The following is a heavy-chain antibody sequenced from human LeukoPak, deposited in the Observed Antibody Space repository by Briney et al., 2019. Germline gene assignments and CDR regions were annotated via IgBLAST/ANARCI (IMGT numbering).Heavy chain of an antibody. CDR3: ARAVAGLFDY. D-gene: IGHD6-19*01. Sequence: SETLSLTCTVSGGSISSSSYYWGWIRQPPGKGLEWIGSIYYSGSTYYNPSLKSRVTISVDTSKNQFSLKLSSVTAADTAVYYCARAVAGLFDYWGQGTLVTVS. CDR1: GGSISSSSYY. V-gene: IGHV4-39*01. CDR2: IYYSGST. J-gene: IGHJ4*02.